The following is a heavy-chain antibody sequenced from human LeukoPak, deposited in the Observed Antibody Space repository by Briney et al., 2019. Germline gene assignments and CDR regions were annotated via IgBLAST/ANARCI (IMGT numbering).Heavy chain of an antibody. D-gene: IGHD6-19*01. CDR1: GFTFSSYG. CDR2: IPYDGSNK. J-gene: IGHJ4*02. Sequence: PGGSLRLSCAASGFTFSSYGMHWVRQAPGKGLQWVAVIPYDGSNKYYADSVKGRFTISRDNSKNTLYLQMNSLRAEDTAVYYCASLPETYSSGLYTVDYWGQGTLLTVSS. CDR3: ASLPETYSSGLYTVDY. V-gene: IGHV3-30*03.